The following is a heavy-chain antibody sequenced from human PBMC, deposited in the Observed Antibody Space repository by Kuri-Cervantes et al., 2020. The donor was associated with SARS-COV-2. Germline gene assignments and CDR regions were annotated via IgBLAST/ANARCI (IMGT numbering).Heavy chain of an antibody. Sequence: GSLRLSCTAPGASISSNNYYWGWIRQPPGKGLEWIGSVYYRGRTFYNPSLKSRVTISVDTSKTQFSLTLKSVTAADTAVYFCARLEVVGVTGYYYMDVWGKGTTVTVSS. CDR1: GASISSNNYY. CDR3: ARLEVVGVTGYYYMDV. V-gene: IGHV4-39*01. J-gene: IGHJ6*03. CDR2: VYYRGRT. D-gene: IGHD2-21*02.